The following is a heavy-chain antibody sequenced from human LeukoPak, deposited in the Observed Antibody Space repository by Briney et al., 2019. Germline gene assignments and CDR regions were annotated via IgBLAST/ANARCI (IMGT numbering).Heavy chain of an antibody. J-gene: IGHJ4*02. CDR2: ISSSSSYI. D-gene: IGHD1-26*01. Sequence: GGSLRLSCAASGFTFSSYSMNWVRQAPGKGLEWVSSISSSSSYIYYADSVKGRFTISRDNAKNSLYLQMNSRRAEDTAVYYRARDPYRGSFRFDWRQGTMATVSS. CDR3: ARDPYRGSFRFD. CDR1: GFTFSSYS. V-gene: IGHV3-21*01.